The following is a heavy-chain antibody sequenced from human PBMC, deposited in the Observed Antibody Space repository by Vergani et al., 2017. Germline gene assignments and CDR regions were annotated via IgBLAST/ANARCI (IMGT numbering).Heavy chain of an antibody. CDR1: GDSFRSNKW. CDR2: ISHSGST. Sequence: QVQLQESGPGLVKPPGTLSLTCAVSGDSFRSNKWWTWVRQSPGQTLEWIGEISHSGSTNYNPSLKGRVTLSLDTSKNQFSLRLSSVTAADTAVYYCARDPKSYCSGGSCFSVWGAFDIWGRGTTVTVSS. CDR3: ARDPKSYCSGGSCFSVWGAFDI. V-gene: IGHV4-4*03. D-gene: IGHD2-15*01. J-gene: IGHJ3*02.